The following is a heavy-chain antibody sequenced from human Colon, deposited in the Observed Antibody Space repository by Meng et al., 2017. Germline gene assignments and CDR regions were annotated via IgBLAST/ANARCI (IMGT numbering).Heavy chain of an antibody. CDR1: GESFSGYY. V-gene: IGHV4-34*01. CDR3: GRPEGR. J-gene: IGHJ4*02. Sequence: QVQLQQWGAGLLKPSETLSLTCAVYGESFSGYYWSWIRQPPGKGLEWIGEINHSGRTNYNPSLKSRLTISVDTSKNQFSLNLRSVTAADTAGYFCGRPEGRWGQGTLVTVSS. CDR2: INHSGRT. D-gene: IGHD6-6*01.